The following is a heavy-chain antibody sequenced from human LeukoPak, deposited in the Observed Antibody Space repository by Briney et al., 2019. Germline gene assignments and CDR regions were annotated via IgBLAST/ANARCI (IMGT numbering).Heavy chain of an antibody. J-gene: IGHJ4*02. V-gene: IGHV1-69*13. Sequence: SVKVSCKASGGTFRNYPISWVRQAPGQGLEWMGGILPIFRMTNYAEKFQGRVTITADESTTTAFLELNSLRSEDTAVYYCAICSSTWSGDRPDSWGQGSLVTVSS. CDR1: GGTFRNYP. CDR2: ILPIFRMT. D-gene: IGHD2-2*01. CDR3: AICSSTWSGDRPDS.